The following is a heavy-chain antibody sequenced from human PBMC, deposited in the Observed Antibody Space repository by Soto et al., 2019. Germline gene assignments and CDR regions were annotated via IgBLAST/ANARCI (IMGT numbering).Heavy chain of an antibody. J-gene: IGHJ5*02. D-gene: IGHD2-21*01. CDR1: GDSISSGAYY. CDR2: ISYNGNT. V-gene: IGHV4-31*03. CDR3: ARESEVMSGEIP. Sequence: QVQLLESGPGLVRPSQTLALTCTVSGDSISSGAYYWSWIRQYPGKGLEWIGYISYNGNTLYRSSLKSRVTISIDRSKNQLSLKLTSMTAADTAVYYCARESEVMSGEIPWGQGTLVTVSS.